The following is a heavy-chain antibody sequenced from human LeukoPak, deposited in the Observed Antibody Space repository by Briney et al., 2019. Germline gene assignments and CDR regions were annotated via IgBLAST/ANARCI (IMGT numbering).Heavy chain of an antibody. CDR2: INNDGSSA. CDR1: GVTFSSYW. CDR3: ARGLYVDTTMPILY. D-gene: IGHD5-18*01. V-gene: IGHV3-74*01. Sequence: GGSLRLSCAASGVTFSSYWMHWVRQAPGKGLVWVSRINNDGSSAYYADSVKGRFTISRDNAKNTLYLQMNSLRVEDTAVYYCARGLYVDTTMPILYWGQGTLVTVSS. J-gene: IGHJ4*02.